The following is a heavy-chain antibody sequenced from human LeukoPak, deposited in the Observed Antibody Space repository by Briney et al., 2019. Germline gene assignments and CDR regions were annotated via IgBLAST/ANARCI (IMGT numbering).Heavy chain of an antibody. CDR3: AKDLISSWYGAGHDSFDI. CDR1: GFTFSNYA. J-gene: IGHJ3*02. V-gene: IGHV3-23*01. Sequence: GGPLRLSCAASGFTFSNYAMSWVRQAPGKGLEWVSAISGSGASTYYADSVKGRFTISRDNSKNTLYLRMNSLRADDTAVYYCAKDLISSWYGAGHDSFDIWGQGTMVTVSS. CDR2: ISGSGAST. D-gene: IGHD6-13*01.